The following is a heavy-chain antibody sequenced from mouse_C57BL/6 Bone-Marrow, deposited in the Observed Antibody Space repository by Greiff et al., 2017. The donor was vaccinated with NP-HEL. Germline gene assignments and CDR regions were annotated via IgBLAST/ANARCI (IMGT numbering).Heavy chain of an antibody. CDR1: GYTFTSYW. CDR2: IDPSDSYT. Sequence: QVQLQQPGAELVKPGASVKLSCKASGYTFTSYWMQWVKQRPGRGLEWIGEIDPSDSYTNYNQKFKGKATFTVDTSSSTAYMQLSSLTSEDSAVYYCARDYDDFDYWGQGTTLTVSS. CDR3: ARDYDDFDY. V-gene: IGHV1-50*01. J-gene: IGHJ2*01. D-gene: IGHD2-4*01.